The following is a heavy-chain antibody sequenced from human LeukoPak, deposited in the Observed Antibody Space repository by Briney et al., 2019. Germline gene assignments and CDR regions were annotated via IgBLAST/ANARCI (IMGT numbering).Heavy chain of an antibody. D-gene: IGHD3-22*01. Sequence: GGSLRPSCAASGFTFSSHWMSWVRQAPGMGLEWVANIKQDGSEKNYVDSVKGRFTISRDNAQNSLYLQMISLRAEDTAVYYCARGDDYYESSGYEDYWGQGTLVTVSS. J-gene: IGHJ4*02. CDR2: IKQDGSEK. V-gene: IGHV3-7*01. CDR3: ARGDDYYESSGYEDY. CDR1: GFTFSSHW.